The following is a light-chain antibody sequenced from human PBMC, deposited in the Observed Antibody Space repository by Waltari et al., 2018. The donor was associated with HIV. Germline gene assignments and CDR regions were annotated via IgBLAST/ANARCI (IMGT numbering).Light chain of an antibody. CDR2: DAN. CDR1: SGPVTSGHP. CDR3: LLSYSGARPAI. Sequence: QAVVTQEPALTVSPGGTVTLTCGSSSGPVTSGHPPHWFQQKPGQAPRALIYDANNRQSWTPARFSGSLLGGKAALTLPDAQPEEGSAYFCLLSYSGARPAIFGGGTKLSVL. J-gene: IGLJ2*01. V-gene: IGLV7-46*01.